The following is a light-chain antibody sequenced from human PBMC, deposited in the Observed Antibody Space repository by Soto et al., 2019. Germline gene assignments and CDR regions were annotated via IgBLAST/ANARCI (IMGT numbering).Light chain of an antibody. CDR1: SSDVGGYNY. CDR3: QSYDTRLSGVV. J-gene: IGLJ3*02. CDR2: EVS. V-gene: IGLV2-14*01. Sequence: QSALTQPASVSGSPGQSITISCTGTSSDVGGYNYVSWYQQHPGKAPKLMIYEVSNRPSGVSNRFSGSKSGNTASLTISGLQAEDEADYYCQSYDTRLSGVVFGGGTKLTVL.